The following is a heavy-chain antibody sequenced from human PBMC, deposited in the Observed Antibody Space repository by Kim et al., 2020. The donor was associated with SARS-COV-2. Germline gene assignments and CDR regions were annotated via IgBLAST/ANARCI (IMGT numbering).Heavy chain of an antibody. Sequence: GGSLRLSCAASGFTFSSYSMNWVRQAPGKGLEWVSYISSSSSTIYYAASVKGRFTISRDNAKNSLYLQMNSLRAEDTAVYYCASEPSTMIVVVNDAFDIWGQGTMVTVSS. D-gene: IGHD3-22*01. CDR1: GFTFSSYS. CDR2: ISSSSSTI. V-gene: IGHV3-48*04. J-gene: IGHJ3*02. CDR3: ASEPSTMIVVVNDAFDI.